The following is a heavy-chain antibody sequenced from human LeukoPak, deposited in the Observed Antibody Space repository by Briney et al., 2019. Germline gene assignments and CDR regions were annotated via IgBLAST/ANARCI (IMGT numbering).Heavy chain of an antibody. CDR3: ARRARELPFDY. J-gene: IGHJ4*02. CDR1: KYTFTDYY. V-gene: IGHV1-2*06. D-gene: IGHD1-7*01. Sequence: GASVKVSCKASKYTFTDYYIHWVRQAPGQGLEWMGRIDPNNGGTNYAQKFQDRVAMTRDTSITTAYMELSRLTSDDTAMYYCARRARELPFDYWGQGTLVTVSS. CDR2: IDPNNGGT.